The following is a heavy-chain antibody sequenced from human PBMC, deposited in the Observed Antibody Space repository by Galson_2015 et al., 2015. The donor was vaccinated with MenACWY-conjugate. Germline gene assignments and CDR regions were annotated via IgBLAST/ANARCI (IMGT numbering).Heavy chain of an antibody. D-gene: IGHD1-26*01. Sequence: AISASGETKYYGGSVKGRFSISRDDSKNMLYLQMNSLRAEDTAVYYCVKDLWELTSWGQGTLVTVSS. CDR3: VKDLWELTS. V-gene: IGHV3-23*01. CDR2: ISASGETK. J-gene: IGHJ4*02.